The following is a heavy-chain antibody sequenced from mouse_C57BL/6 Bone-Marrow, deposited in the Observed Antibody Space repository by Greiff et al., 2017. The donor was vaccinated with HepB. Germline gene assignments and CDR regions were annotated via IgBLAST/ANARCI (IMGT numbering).Heavy chain of an antibody. CDR3: PSLPVNFLDY. V-gene: IGHV1-82*01. CDR2: IYTGDGDT. J-gene: IGHJ2*01. D-gene: IGHD4-1*02. CDR1: GYAFSSSW. Sequence: QVQLQQSGPELVKPGASVKISCKASGYAFSSSWMNWVKQRPGKGLEWIGRIYTGDGDTNYNGKVKGNATLTADKSSSTAYMQLSSLTSEDSAVYFCPSLPVNFLDYRGQGNTLTVSS.